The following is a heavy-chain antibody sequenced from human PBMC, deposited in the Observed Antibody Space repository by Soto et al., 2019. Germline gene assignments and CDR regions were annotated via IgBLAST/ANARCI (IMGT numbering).Heavy chain of an antibody. D-gene: IGHD3-10*01. Sequence: PSETLSLTCTVSGGSISGYYWTWIRQPPGKGLEWIGFMYNSGSTHYNPSLKSRVTISLDTSKNQFSLNLRSVTAAYTAVYYCASMGYHYGSGSYPLDYWGQGTLVTVSS. CDR2: MYNSGST. V-gene: IGHV4-59*08. CDR1: GGSISGYY. J-gene: IGHJ4*02. CDR3: ASMGYHYGSGSYPLDY.